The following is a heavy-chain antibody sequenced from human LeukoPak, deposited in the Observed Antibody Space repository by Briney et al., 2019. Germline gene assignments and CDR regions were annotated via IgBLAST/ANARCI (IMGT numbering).Heavy chain of an antibody. CDR1: GYTFTSYD. Sequence: GASVKVSCKASGYTFTSYDINWVRQATGQGLECMGWMNPNSGNTGYAQKFQGRVTLTRNTSISTAYMELSSLRSEATAVYYSARGSSQTHSAYYYCMDVWGKGTTVTISS. CDR2: MNPNSGNT. J-gene: IGHJ6*03. V-gene: IGHV1-8*01. CDR3: ARGSSQTHSAYYYCMDV. D-gene: IGHD3-10*01.